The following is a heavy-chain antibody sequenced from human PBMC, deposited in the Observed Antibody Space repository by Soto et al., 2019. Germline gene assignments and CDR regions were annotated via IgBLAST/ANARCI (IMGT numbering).Heavy chain of an antibody. CDR3: AKTIVVVITAPYGMDV. V-gene: IGHV3-23*01. CDR2: ISGSGGRT. J-gene: IGHJ6*02. Sequence: AISGSGGRTYYADSVKGRFTISRDNSKNTLYLQMNSLRAEDTAVYYCAKTIVVVITAPYGMDVWGQGTTVTVSS. D-gene: IGHD3-22*01.